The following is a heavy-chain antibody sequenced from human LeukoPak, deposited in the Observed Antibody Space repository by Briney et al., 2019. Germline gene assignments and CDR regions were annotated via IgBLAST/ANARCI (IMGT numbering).Heavy chain of an antibody. D-gene: IGHD3-22*01. CDR3: AKSLSVTMIVPNWFDP. Sequence: PGGSLRLSCAASGFTFSRYGMYWVRQAPGKGLEWVALISYDKSHRYYADSVKGRFTISRDNSKNTLYLQMNSLRAEDTAVYCCAKSLSVTMIVPNWFDPWGQGTLVIVSS. CDR1: GFTFSRYG. CDR2: ISYDKSHR. V-gene: IGHV3-30*18. J-gene: IGHJ5*02.